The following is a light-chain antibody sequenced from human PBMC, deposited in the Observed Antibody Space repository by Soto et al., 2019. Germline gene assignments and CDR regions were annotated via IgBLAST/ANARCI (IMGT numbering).Light chain of an antibody. Sequence: DIEVTQSPATLSGSVGDRVTITCRASRTISSWLAWYQQKPGTAPKLLIYDASSLESGVPSRFSGGGSGTEFSLTISSLRPEDFATYFSQKYNSYPPTFGQGTKVDNK. CDR1: RTISSW. J-gene: IGKJ1*01. V-gene: IGKV1-5*01. CDR2: DAS. CDR3: QKYNSYPPT.